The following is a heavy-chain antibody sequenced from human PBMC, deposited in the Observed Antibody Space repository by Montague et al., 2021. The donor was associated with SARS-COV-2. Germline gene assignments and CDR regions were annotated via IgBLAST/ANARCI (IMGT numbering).Heavy chain of an antibody. CDR1: SGSFRGYY. CDR3: ARLGAITLVRGITKADFSNYGMDV. CDR2: INHSGST. Sequence: SETLSLTCAVSSGSFRGYYCSWIRQPPGKGLEWIGEINHSGSTTXNPXRESRISISVDTSNKQFSLNVTSVTAADTAVYYCARLGAITLVRGITKADFSNYGMDVWGQGTTVTVSS. V-gene: IGHV4-34*01. D-gene: IGHD3-10*01. J-gene: IGHJ6*02.